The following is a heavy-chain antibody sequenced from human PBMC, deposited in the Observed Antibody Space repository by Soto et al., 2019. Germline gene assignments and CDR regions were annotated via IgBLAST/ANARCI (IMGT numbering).Heavy chain of an antibody. CDR1: GFTFSSYW. V-gene: IGHV3-74*01. J-gene: IGHJ6*02. CDR2: INSDGSST. CDR3: ARDLRIALYDYYYGMDV. D-gene: IGHD2-15*01. Sequence: EVQLVESGGGLVQPGGSLRLSCAASGFTFSSYWMHWVRQAPGKGLVWVSRINSDGSSTSYADSVKGRFTISRDNAKNTLYLQMNSLRAADTAVYYCARDLRIALYDYYYGMDVWCQGTTVTVSS.